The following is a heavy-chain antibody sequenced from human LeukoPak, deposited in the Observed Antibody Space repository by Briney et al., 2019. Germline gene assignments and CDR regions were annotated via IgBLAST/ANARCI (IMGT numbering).Heavy chain of an antibody. J-gene: IGHJ4*02. CDR2: INHSGST. CDR1: GGSFSGYY. V-gene: IGHV4-34*01. Sequence: SETLSLTCAVYGGSFSGYYWSWIRQPPGKGLEWIGEINHSGSTNYNPSLKSRVTISVDTSKNQFSLKLSSVTAADTAVYYCARGFPTLGYCSGGSCYSLDYWGQGTLATVSS. CDR3: ARGFPTLGYCSGGSCYSLDY. D-gene: IGHD2-15*01.